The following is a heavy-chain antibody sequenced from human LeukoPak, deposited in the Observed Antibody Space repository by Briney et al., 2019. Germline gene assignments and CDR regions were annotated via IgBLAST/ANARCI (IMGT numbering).Heavy chain of an antibody. CDR2: IYYSGNT. CDR3: ARHKDSGDYPLDY. D-gene: IGHD4-17*01. J-gene: IGHJ4*02. CDR1: GGSVSGDY. Sequence: SETVSLTCTVSGGSVSGDYWSWIRQPPGKGLEWIGHIYYSGNTNYNPSLKSRLIMSLDTSKNHFSLKLNSVTAADTAVYYCARHKDSGDYPLDYWGQGILVSVSS. V-gene: IGHV4-59*02.